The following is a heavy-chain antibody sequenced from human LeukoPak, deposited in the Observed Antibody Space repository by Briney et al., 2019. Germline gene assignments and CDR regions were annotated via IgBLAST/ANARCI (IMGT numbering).Heavy chain of an antibody. J-gene: IGHJ6*03. CDR3: VRLNVVVPAAYYMDV. Sequence: PSETLSLTCTVSGGSISSYYWSWIRQPPGKGLEWIGYIYTSGSTNYNPSLKSRVTISVDTSKNQFSLKLSSVTAADTAVYYCVRLNVVVPAAYYMDVWGKGTTVTVSS. CDR1: GGSISSYY. V-gene: IGHV4-4*09. CDR2: IYTSGST. D-gene: IGHD2-2*01.